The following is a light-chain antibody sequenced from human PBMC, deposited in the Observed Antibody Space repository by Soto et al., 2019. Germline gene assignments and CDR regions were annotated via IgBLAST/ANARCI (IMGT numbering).Light chain of an antibody. V-gene: IGKV3-20*01. J-gene: IGKJ2*02. CDR1: QSVSISY. CDR3: QQYADSRWT. CDR2: GAS. Sequence: DIVLTQSPATLSVSPGEGATLSCRASQSVSISYIAWYQQKPGQAPRLLISGASSRATGIPDRFSGSGSGTDFTLTISRLEPGDFAVYYCQQYADSRWTFGQGTKLEIK.